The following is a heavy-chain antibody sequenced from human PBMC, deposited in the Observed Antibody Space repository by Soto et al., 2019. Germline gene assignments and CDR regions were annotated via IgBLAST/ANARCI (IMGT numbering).Heavy chain of an antibody. D-gene: IGHD3-9*01. V-gene: IGHV4-4*02. Sequence: SETLSLTCAVSGDSINSSHWWNLVRQPPGKGLEWIGQISHSGSTYYNPSLKSRVTISVDRSKNQFSLKLSSVTAADTAVYYCARGDYDILTGPDNWFDPWGQGTLVTVSS. CDR1: GDSINSSHW. J-gene: IGHJ5*02. CDR3: ARGDYDILTGPDNWFDP. CDR2: ISHSGST.